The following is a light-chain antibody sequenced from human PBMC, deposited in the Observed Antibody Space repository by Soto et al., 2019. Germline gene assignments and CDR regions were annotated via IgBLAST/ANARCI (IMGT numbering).Light chain of an antibody. CDR1: QSVNRN. CDR3: QQYHNWPLSIT. Sequence: VLTQSPGTLSLSPGESATLSCRASQSVNRNDLAWYQQKPGQAPRLLIYSASTRATGIPARFSGSGSGTEFTLTISSLQSEDFAVYYCQQYHNWPLSITFGQGTRLEIK. J-gene: IGKJ5*01. V-gene: IGKV3-15*01. CDR2: SAS.